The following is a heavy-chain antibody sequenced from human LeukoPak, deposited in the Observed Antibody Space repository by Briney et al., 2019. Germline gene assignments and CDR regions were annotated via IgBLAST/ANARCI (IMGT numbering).Heavy chain of an antibody. CDR1: GFTFSSYT. CDR2: ISSSSSYI. Sequence: GGSLRLSCAASGFTFSSYTMNWVRQAPGKGLEWVSSISSSSSYINYADSLKGRFTISRDNAKNSLYLEMNSLRAEDTAVYFCARDGYSTSSSDYWGQGTLVTVSS. CDR3: ARDGYSTSSSDY. V-gene: IGHV3-21*01. J-gene: IGHJ4*02. D-gene: IGHD6-6*01.